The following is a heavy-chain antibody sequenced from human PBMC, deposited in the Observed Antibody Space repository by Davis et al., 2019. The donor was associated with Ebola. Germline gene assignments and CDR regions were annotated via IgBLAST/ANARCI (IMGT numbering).Heavy chain of an antibody. D-gene: IGHD2-2*01. CDR2: ISSSSSTI. CDR3: AREAEDCSSTSCYHHPPYGMDV. Sequence: GESLKISCAASGFTFSSYSMNWVRQAPGKGLEWVSYISSSSSTIYYADSVKGRFTISRDNAKNSLYLQMNSLRDEDTAVYYCAREAEDCSSTSCYHHPPYGMDVWGQGTTVTVSS. V-gene: IGHV3-48*02. J-gene: IGHJ6*02. CDR1: GFTFSSYS.